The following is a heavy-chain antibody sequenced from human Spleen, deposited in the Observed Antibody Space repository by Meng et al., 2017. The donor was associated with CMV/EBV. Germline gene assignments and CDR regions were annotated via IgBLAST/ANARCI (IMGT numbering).Heavy chain of an antibody. V-gene: IGHV1-2*02. D-gene: IGHD3-10*01. Sequence: ASVKVSCKASGYTFTGYYMHWVRQATGQGLEWMGWINPNSGGTNYAQKFQGRVTMTRETSISTAYMEMSRLRSDDTAVYYCARGGGDYCGSGTRGNRLVDYWGQGTLVTVSS. CDR3: ARGGGDYCGSGTRGNRLVDY. J-gene: IGHJ4*02. CDR2: INPNSGGT. CDR1: GYTFTGYY.